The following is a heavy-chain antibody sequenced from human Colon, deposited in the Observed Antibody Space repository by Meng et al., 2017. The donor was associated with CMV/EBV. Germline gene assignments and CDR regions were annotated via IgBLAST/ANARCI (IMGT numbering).Heavy chain of an antibody. CDR2: ISSSSSTI. CDR3: ARASSGSYSY. Sequence: GGSLRLSCVGSGFIFEKYEMNWVRQAPGKGPEWISYISSSSSTIKYADSVRGRFTTSRDNAKQSMYLQLDSLRAEDTAVYYCARASSGSYSYWGQGTLVTVSS. V-gene: IGHV3-48*03. CDR1: GFIFEKYE. J-gene: IGHJ4*02. D-gene: IGHD1-26*01.